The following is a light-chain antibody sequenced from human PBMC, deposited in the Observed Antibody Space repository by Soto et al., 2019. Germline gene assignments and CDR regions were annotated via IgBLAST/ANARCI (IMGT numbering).Light chain of an antibody. Sequence: EIVLTQSPGTLSLSPGERATLSCRASQSVSSSYLAWYQQKPGQAPRLLIYGASSRATGIPDRFSGSGSGTDFTLTISRLEPEDGAVYYCQQYGSSPALTFGGGTKVEIK. CDR3: QQYGSSPALT. V-gene: IGKV3-20*01. J-gene: IGKJ4*01. CDR1: QSVSSSY. CDR2: GAS.